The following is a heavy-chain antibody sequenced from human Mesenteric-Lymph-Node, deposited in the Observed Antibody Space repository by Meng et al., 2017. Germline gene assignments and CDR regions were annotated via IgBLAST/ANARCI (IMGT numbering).Heavy chain of an antibody. Sequence: GESLKISCAASGFTFSSYEMNWVRQAPGKGLEWVSYISSSGTTIYYADSVKGRFTISRDNAKNSLYLQMNSLRADDTAFYYCAPIDGGVAFDIWGQGTMVTVSS. CDR2: ISSSGTTI. V-gene: IGHV3-48*03. J-gene: IGHJ3*02. CDR1: GFTFSSYE. CDR3: APIDGGVAFDI.